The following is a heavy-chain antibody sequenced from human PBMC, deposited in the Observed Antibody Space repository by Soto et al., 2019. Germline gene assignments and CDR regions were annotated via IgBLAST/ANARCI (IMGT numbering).Heavy chain of an antibody. D-gene: IGHD3-22*01. CDR3: AKDYYDRSGYFPFEY. V-gene: IGHV3-23*01. Sequence: GGSLRLSCAASGFTFSSYAMSWVRQAPGKGLEWVSAISGSGGSTYYADSVKGRFTISRDNSKNTLYLQMNSLRAEDTAVYYCAKDYYDRSGYFPFEYRGQGTLVPVSS. J-gene: IGHJ4*02. CDR2: ISGSGGST. CDR1: GFTFSSYA.